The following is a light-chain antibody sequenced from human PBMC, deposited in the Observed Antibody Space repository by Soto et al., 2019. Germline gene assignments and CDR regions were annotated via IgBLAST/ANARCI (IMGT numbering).Light chain of an antibody. V-gene: IGKV1-27*01. CDR3: QKYNSAPLT. J-gene: IGKJ4*01. CDR2: ADS. CDR1: QGIGGY. Sequence: DIEMTQSTSSLSASLGDRATITCRASQGIGGYLAWFQQKPGRVPKLLVYADSTWQSGVPSRFSGSGSGTDFTLTITSLQPEDVATYYCQKYNSAPLTFGGGTKVEIK.